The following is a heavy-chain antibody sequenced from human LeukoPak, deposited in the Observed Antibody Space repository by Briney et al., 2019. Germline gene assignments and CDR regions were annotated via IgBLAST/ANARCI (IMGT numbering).Heavy chain of an antibody. CDR2: IYYSGST. J-gene: IGHJ4*02. CDR1: GGSISSSSYY. D-gene: IGHD1-26*01. Sequence: SETLSLTCTVSGGSISSSSYYWGWIRQPPGKGLEWIGSIYYSGSTYYNPSLKSRVTISVDTSKNQFSLKLSSVTAADTAVYYCARDVGATPGYFDYWGQGTLVTVSS. V-gene: IGHV4-39*07. CDR3: ARDVGATPGYFDY.